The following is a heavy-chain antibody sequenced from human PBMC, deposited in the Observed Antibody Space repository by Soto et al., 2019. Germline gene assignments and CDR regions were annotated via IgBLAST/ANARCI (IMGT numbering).Heavy chain of an antibody. CDR1: GFTFSSYW. CDR3: ARGDGDNFDGNSYLGRH. D-gene: IGHD5-12*01. CDR2: IKTDGSGT. J-gene: IGHJ4*02. V-gene: IGHV3-74*01. Sequence: EVQLVESGGGLVQPGESLTLSCAASGFTFSSYWMHWVSQAPGKGLVWVSRIKTDGSGTYYADSVQGRFTISRDNAKNTLDLQMNSLRAEDTTVYFCARGDGDNFDGNSYLGRHLGQGTMVTVSS.